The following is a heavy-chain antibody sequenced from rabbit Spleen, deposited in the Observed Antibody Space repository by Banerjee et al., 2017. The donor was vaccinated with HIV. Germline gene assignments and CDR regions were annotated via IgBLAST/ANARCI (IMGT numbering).Heavy chain of an antibody. Sequence: QEQLVESGGGLVQPGGSLKLSCKASGFSFSSGHYMCWVRQAPGKGLEWIGCIAIGSVRTYYASWAKGRFTISKTSSTTVTLQMSSLTAADTATYFCARDRDGDTPYNSYYFDLWGQGTLVTVS. V-gene: IGHV1S45*01. D-gene: IGHD2-1*01. CDR2: IAIGSVRT. CDR3: ARDRDGDTPYNSYYFDL. J-gene: IGHJ4*01. CDR1: GFSFSSGHY.